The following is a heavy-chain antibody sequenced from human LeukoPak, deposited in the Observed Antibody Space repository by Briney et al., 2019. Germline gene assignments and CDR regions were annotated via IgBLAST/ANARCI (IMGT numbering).Heavy chain of an antibody. CDR1: GGSISTYY. CDR3: ARANSYDSSGHYYEFGY. Sequence: SETLSLTCTVSGGSISTYYWSWIRQSPGKGLEWIGYIYYDGSTNYNPSLKSRVTISVDTSKNQFSLKLSSVTAAETAVYYCARANSYDSSGHYYEFGYWGQGTLVTVSS. V-gene: IGHV4-59*12. CDR2: IYYDGST. D-gene: IGHD3-22*01. J-gene: IGHJ4*02.